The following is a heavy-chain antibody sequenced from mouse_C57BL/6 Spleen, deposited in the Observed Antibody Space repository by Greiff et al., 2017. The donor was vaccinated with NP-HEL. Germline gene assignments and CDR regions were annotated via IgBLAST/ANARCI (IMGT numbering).Heavy chain of an antibody. CDR2: ISSGGSYT. V-gene: IGHV5-6*01. D-gene: IGHD1-1*01. Sequence: EVQRVESGGDLVKPGGSLKLSCAASGFTFSSYGMSWVRQTPDKRLEWVATISSGGSYTYYPDSVKGRFTISRDNAKNTLYLQMSSLKSEDTAMYYCARHSGSSPYFDYWGQGTTLTVSS. CDR1: GFTFSSYG. CDR3: ARHSGSSPYFDY. J-gene: IGHJ2*01.